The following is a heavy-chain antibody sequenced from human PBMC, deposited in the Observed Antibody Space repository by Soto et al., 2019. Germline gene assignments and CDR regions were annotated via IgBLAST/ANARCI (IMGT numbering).Heavy chain of an antibody. CDR2: ISTYKGNS. D-gene: IGHD4-17*01. J-gene: IGHJ4*02. V-gene: IGHV1-18*01. CDR3: ATTTSDYGGCASSY. Sequence: QVQLVQSGREWKKPGASGKVSCRASGYGFNKYGVNWVRQATGEGLERVGGISTYKGNSAYGKRFQDSVTTTTEISTSPASMEVTGLTSEDTPIYYCATTTSDYGGCASSYWGQGTLVSVSS. CDR1: GYGFNKYG.